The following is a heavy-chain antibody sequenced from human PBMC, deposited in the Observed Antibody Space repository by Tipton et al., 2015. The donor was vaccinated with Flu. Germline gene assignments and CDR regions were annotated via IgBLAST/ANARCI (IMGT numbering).Heavy chain of an antibody. CDR2: IYHSGST. CDR3: ARDSSIFGVVQRNYYYMDV. Sequence: LRLSCAVSGYSISSGYYWGWIRQPPGKGLEWIGSIYHSGSTYYNPSLKSRVTISVDTSKNQFSLKLSSVTAAGTAVYYCARDSSIFGVVQRNYYYMDVWGKGTTVTVSS. J-gene: IGHJ6*03. V-gene: IGHV4-38-2*02. D-gene: IGHD3-3*01. CDR1: GYSISSGYY.